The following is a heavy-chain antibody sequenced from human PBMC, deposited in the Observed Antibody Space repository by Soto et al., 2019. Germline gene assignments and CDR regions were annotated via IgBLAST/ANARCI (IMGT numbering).Heavy chain of an antibody. CDR1: GGTFSSYA. Sequence: ASVKVSCKASGGTFSSYAISWVRQAPGQGLGWMGGIIPIFGTANYAQKFQGRVTITADESTSTAYMELSSLRSEDTAVYYCARPGHPYYYDSSGYYHPFDYWGQGTLVTVSS. CDR2: IIPIFGTA. CDR3: ARPGHPYYYDSSGYYHPFDY. D-gene: IGHD3-22*01. J-gene: IGHJ4*02. V-gene: IGHV1-69*13.